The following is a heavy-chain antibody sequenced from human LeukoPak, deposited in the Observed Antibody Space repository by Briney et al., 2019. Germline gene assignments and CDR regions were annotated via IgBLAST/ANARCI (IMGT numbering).Heavy chain of an antibody. J-gene: IGHJ4*02. CDR1: GFTFSDYY. CDR3: AKEGMIRGYPTPPLDY. V-gene: IGHV3-11*05. Sequence: GGSLRLSCAASGFTFSDYYMSWIRQAPGKGLEWVSYISSSTYTNYADSVKGRFTISRDNSKNILYLQMNSLRAEDTAVYYCAKEGMIRGYPTPPLDYWGQGILVTVSS. CDR2: ISSSTYT. D-gene: IGHD3-10*01.